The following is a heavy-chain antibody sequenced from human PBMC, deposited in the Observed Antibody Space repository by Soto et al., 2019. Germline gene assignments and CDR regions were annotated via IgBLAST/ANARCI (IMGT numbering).Heavy chain of an antibody. CDR2: ISYSGNT. Sequence: SETLSLTCTVSGGSINRGGYYWSLIRQHPGKGLAWMGYISYSGNTYYSPSLKSRVTISVDTSKNQISLKLNSVTDADTAVYYCARGIYSTSSFFDSWGQGTRVTVSS. CDR1: GGSINRGGYY. J-gene: IGHJ4*02. D-gene: IGHD6-6*01. CDR3: ARGIYSTSSFFDS. V-gene: IGHV4-30-4*08.